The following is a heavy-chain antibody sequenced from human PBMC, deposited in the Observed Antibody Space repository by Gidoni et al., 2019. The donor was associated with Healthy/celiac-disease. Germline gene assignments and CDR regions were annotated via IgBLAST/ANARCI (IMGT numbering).Heavy chain of an antibody. V-gene: IGHV3-49*04. J-gene: IGHJ4*02. CDR2: IRSKAYGGTT. CDR3: TRVGWERRWGNVDY. CDR1: GFTFGYYA. D-gene: IGHD1-26*01. Sequence: EVQLVESWGGLVQPGRSLRLSCTASGFTFGYYAMSWVRQAPGKGLEWVGFIRSKAYGGTTEYAASGKGRFTISRDDSKSIAYLQMNSLKTEDTAVYYCTRVGWERRWGNVDYWGQGTLVTVSS.